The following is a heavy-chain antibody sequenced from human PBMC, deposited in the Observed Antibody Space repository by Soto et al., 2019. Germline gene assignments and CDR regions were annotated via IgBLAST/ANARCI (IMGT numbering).Heavy chain of an antibody. CDR2: TRSKAHSYAT. CDR3: TRHTVDY. V-gene: IGHV3-73*02. CDR1: GFSFSDPA. J-gene: IGHJ4*02. Sequence: EVQLVESGGGLVQPGGSLKLSCAASGFSFSDPAIHWVRQASGKGLEWVGRTRSKAHSYATAFAASVKGRCTISRDDSKNTVYLQMNSLKTEDTAVYYCTRHTVDYWGQGTLVTVSS.